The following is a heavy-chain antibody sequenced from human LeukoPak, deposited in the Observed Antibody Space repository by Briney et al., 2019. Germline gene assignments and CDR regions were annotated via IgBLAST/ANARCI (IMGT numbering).Heavy chain of an antibody. D-gene: IGHD6-13*01. CDR2: ISYDGSNK. V-gene: IGHV3-30*03. Sequence: GGSLRLSCAASGFTFSSYGMHWVRQAPGKGLEWVAVISYDGSNKYYADSVKGRFTISRDNSKNTLYLQMNSLRAEDTAVYYCARAREAAGTLGFDYWGQGTLVTVSS. CDR3: ARAREAAGTLGFDY. J-gene: IGHJ4*02. CDR1: GFTFSSYG.